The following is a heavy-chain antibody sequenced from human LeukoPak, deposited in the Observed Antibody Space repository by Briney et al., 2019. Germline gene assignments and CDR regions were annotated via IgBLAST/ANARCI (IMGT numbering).Heavy chain of an antibody. J-gene: IGHJ4*02. Sequence: SSETLSLTCAVSGYSISSGYYWGWIRPPPGKGLEWIGIIYHSGSTYYNPSLKSRVTISVDTSKNQFSLKLSSVTAADTAVYYCAGTYYDSSGYIFDYWGQGTLVTVSS. D-gene: IGHD3-22*01. V-gene: IGHV4-38-2*01. CDR2: IYHSGST. CDR1: GYSISSGYY. CDR3: AGTYYDSSGYIFDY.